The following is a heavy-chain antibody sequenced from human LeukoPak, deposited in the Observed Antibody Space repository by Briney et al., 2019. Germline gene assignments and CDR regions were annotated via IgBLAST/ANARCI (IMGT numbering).Heavy chain of an antibody. CDR2: MKEDGSEI. Sequence: GGSLRLSCAASGFTFRNYWMSWVRQAPGRGLEWMANMKEDGSEILYVDPVKGRFTISRDNAKSSLFLQMNNLRAEDTALYYCARVDSGPYSFDIWGPGTMVTVSS. CDR3: ARVDSGPYSFDI. D-gene: IGHD3-16*01. V-gene: IGHV3-7*01. CDR1: GFTFRNYW. J-gene: IGHJ3*02.